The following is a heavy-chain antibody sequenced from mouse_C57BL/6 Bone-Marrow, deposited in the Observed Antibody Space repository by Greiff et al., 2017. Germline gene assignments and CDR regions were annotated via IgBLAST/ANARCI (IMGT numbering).Heavy chain of an antibody. D-gene: IGHD1-1*01. Sequence: QVQLKQSGAELARPGASVKLSCKASGYTFTSSGISWVKQRTGQGLEWIGEIYPRSGNTYYNEKFKGKATLTADKSSSTAYMELRSLTSEDSAVYFCARSGASYYYGSSYYAMDYWGQGTSVTVSS. CDR3: ARSGASYYYGSSYYAMDY. V-gene: IGHV1-81*01. J-gene: IGHJ4*01. CDR1: GYTFTSSG. CDR2: IYPRSGNT.